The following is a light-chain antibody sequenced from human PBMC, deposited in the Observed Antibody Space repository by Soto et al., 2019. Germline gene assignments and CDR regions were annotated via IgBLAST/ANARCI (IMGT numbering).Light chain of an antibody. J-gene: IGLJ1*01. CDR3: SFYTSTYTFV. CDR1: SSDVGTYTY. CDR2: DVI. V-gene: IGLV2-11*01. Sequence: QSVLTQPRSVSGSPGQSVTISCTGTSSDVGTYTYVSWYQQHPGKAPKLIIYDVIKRPSGVPDRFSGSKSGNTASLTISGLQAEDEADYYCSFYTSTYTFVFGTGTKVTVL.